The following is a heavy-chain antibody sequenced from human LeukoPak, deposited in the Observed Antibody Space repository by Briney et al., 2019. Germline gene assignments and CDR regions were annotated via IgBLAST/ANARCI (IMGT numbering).Heavy chain of an antibody. CDR2: IYPGDSDT. Sequence: PGGSLRLSCLTSGFTFSTNAMSWVRQAPGKGLEWMGIIYPGDSDTRYSPSFQGQVTISADKSISTAYLQWSSLKASDTAMYYCARLYSSGWFPVDYWGQGTLVTVSS. V-gene: IGHV5-51*01. CDR3: ARLYSSGWFPVDY. D-gene: IGHD6-19*01. CDR1: GFTFSTNA. J-gene: IGHJ4*02.